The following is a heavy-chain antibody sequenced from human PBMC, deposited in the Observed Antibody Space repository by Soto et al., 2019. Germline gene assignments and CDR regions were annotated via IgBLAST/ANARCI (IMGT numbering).Heavy chain of an antibody. J-gene: IGHJ6*02. CDR3: TKASSDRHHMDV. CDR1: GFTFSSYA. Sequence: GSLRLSCAASGFTFSSYAMSWVRQAPGKGLEWVSTITSTGGDTYYTDSVKGRFTISRDNSKNTLYLQMSSLRAEDTALYYCTKASSDRHHMDVWGQGTTVTV. V-gene: IGHV3-23*01. CDR2: ITSTGGDT.